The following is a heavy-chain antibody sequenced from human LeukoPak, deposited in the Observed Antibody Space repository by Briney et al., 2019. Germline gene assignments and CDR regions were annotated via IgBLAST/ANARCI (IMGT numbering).Heavy chain of an antibody. CDR2: INHSGST. D-gene: IGHD6-13*01. CDR3: ARLNSSSWDY. V-gene: IGHV4-34*01. J-gene: IGHJ4*02. Sequence: PSETLSLTCAVYGRSFSGYYWSWIRQPPGKGLEWIGEINHSGSTNYNPSLKSRVTISVDTSKNQFSLKLSSVTAADTAVYYCARLNSSSWDYWGQGTLVTVSS. CDR1: GRSFSGYY.